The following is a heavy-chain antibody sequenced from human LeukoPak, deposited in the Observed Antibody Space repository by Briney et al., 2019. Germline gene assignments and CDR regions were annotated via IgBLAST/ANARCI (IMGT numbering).Heavy chain of an antibody. J-gene: IGHJ6*03. V-gene: IGHV4-34*01. D-gene: IGHD3-10*01. CDR2: INHSGST. CDR3: ARGRRIRGVPYYYMDV. CDR1: GGSFSGYY. Sequence: SETLSLTCAVYGGSFSGYYWSWIRQPPGKGLEWIGEINHSGSTNYNPPLKSRVTISVDTSKNQSSLKLSSVTAADTAVYYCARGRRIRGVPYYYMDVWGKRTTVTVSS.